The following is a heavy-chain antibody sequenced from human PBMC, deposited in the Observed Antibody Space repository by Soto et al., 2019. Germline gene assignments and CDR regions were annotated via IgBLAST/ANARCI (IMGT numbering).Heavy chain of an antibody. CDR3: ARLGGYYQAFDQ. V-gene: IGHV4-59*08. CDR1: GGSMNTYY. Sequence: PSETLSLTCTVSGGSMNTYYLGWFRQPPGKGLEWVGYIYYSGSTTYSPSLKSRVTISVDTSKNQFSLKLDSVTAADTAVYYCARLGGYYQAFDQWGQGSLVTVSS. CDR2: IYYSGST. J-gene: IGHJ4*02. D-gene: IGHD3-22*01.